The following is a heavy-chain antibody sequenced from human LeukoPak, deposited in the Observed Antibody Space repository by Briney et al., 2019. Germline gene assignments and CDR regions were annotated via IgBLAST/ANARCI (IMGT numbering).Heavy chain of an antibody. Sequence: GASVKVSCKVSGYTLTELSMHWVGQARGKGLEWMGGFDPEDGETIYAQKFQGRVTMTEDTSTDTAYMELSSLRSEDTAVYYCATDSYYYGSGSYYNPVYWGQGTLVTVSS. J-gene: IGHJ4*02. CDR2: FDPEDGET. D-gene: IGHD3-10*01. CDR1: GYTLTELS. V-gene: IGHV1-24*01. CDR3: ATDSYYYGSGSYYNPVY.